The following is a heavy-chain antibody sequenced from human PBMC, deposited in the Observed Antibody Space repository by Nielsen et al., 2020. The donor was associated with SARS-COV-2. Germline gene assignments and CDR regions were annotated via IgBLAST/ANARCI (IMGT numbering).Heavy chain of an antibody. J-gene: IGHJ6*02. CDR3: AKLPYRDSSSWYFSYYYGMDV. V-gene: IGHV3-11*04. D-gene: IGHD6-13*01. CDR2: ISSSGSTI. Sequence: WIRQPPGKGLEWVSYISSSGSTIYYADSVKGRFTISRDNAKNSLYLQMNSLRAEDTAVYYCAKLPYRDSSSWYFSYYYGMDVWGQGTTVTVSS.